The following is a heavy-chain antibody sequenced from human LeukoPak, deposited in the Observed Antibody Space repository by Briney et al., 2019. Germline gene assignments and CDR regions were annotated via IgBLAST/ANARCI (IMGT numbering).Heavy chain of an antibody. D-gene: IGHD3-22*01. CDR2: IWHDGSNK. J-gene: IGHJ4*02. Sequence: GRSLRLSCAASGFTFSSNGMHWVRQAPGKGLEWVAVIWHDGSNKYYSDPVKGRFTISRDNSKNTLYLQMNSLRVEDTAVYYCARDGSSGYLHFDYWGQGTLVTLSS. CDR3: ARDGSSGYLHFDY. V-gene: IGHV3-33*01. CDR1: GFTFSSNG.